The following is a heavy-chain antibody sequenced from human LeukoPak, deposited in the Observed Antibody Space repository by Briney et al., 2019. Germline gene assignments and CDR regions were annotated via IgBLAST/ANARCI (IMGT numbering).Heavy chain of an antibody. CDR3: AKDYSNFLDY. D-gene: IGHD4-11*01. CDR1: GFTFSSYG. V-gene: IGHV3-30*18. CDR2: ISYDGSNK. Sequence: GGSLRLSCAASGFTFSSYGMHWVRQAPGKGLEWVAVISYDGSNKYHADSVKGRFTISRDNSKNTLYLQMNSLRAEDTAVYYCAKDYSNFLDYWGQGTLVTVSS. J-gene: IGHJ4*02.